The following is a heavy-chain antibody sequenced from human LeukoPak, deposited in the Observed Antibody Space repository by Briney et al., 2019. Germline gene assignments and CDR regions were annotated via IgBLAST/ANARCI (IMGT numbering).Heavy chain of an antibody. CDR1: GGSISSSSYY. D-gene: IGHD3-3*01. V-gene: IGHV4-39*01. Sequence: PSETLSLTCTVSGGSISSSSYYWGWIRQPPGKGLEWIGSIYYSGSTYYNPSLKSRVTISVDTSKNQFSLKLSSVTAADTAVYYCARGSTNDFWSGYYTARGMDVWGQGTTVTVSS. CDR2: IYYSGST. J-gene: IGHJ6*02. CDR3: ARGSTNDFWSGYYTARGMDV.